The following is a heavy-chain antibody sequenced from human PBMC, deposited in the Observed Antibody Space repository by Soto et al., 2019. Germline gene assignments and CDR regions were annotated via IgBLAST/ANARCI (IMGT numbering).Heavy chain of an antibody. J-gene: IGHJ4*02. CDR3: ERYGSGSYYLPYFYY. CDR1: GISLSTSGVG. CDR2: IYWDDDK. Sequence: QITLKESGPTLVKPTQTLTLTCTFSGISLSTSGVGVGWISQPPGQALEWLALIYWDDDKRYSPSLKSSLTITKDPSKIRVGLTMTNMAPVVTATYYGERYGSGSYYLPYFYYWGQRTLVTVSS. V-gene: IGHV2-5*02. D-gene: IGHD3-10*01.